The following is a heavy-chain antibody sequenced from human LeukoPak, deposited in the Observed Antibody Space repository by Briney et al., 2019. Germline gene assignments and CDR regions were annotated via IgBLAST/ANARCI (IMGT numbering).Heavy chain of an antibody. CDR3: ARGGDYTTFDY. V-gene: IGHV4-34*01. CDR2: INHSGST. D-gene: IGHD4-17*01. CDR1: GGSFSGYY. Sequence: SSETLSLTCAVYGGSFSGYYWSWIRQPPGKGLEWIGEINHSGSTNYNPSLKSRVTISEDTSKNQFSLKLSSVTAADTAVYYCARGGDYTTFDYWGQGTLVTVSS. J-gene: IGHJ4*02.